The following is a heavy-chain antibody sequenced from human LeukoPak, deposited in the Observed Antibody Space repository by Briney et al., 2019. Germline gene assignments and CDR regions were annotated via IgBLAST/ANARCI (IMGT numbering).Heavy chain of an antibody. D-gene: IGHD4/OR15-4a*01. CDR1: GFMFGDYG. Sequence: GGSLRLSCAASGFMFGDYGMNWVRQAPGKGLEWVSFIYSDNTHYSDSVKGRFTISRDNSKNTLYLQMNSLRAEDTAVYYCARRAGAYSHPYDYWGQGTLVTVSS. V-gene: IGHV3-53*01. CDR3: ARRAGAYSHPYDY. J-gene: IGHJ4*02. CDR2: IYSDNT.